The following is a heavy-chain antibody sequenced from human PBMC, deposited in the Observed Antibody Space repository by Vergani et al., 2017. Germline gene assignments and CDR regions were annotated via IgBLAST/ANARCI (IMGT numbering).Heavy chain of an antibody. CDR3: AKKGGSLYYYGVVV. V-gene: IGHV3-30*02. Sequence: QEQLLQSGGGVVQPGGSLRLSCIGSGYTFGHFDMHWVRQAPGKGLAWVAFIRYDGSNPQYIDSVKGRFTISRDNSKDTLFLQMNGLRTEETSTYFCAKKGGSLYYYGVVVWGQGTTITVSS. D-gene: IGHD1-26*01. J-gene: IGHJ6*02. CDR1: GYTFGHFD. CDR2: IRYDGSNP.